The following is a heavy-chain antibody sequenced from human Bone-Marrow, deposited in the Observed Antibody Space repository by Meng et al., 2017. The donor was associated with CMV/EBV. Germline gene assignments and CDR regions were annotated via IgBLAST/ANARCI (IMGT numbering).Heavy chain of an antibody. Sequence: LRLSCAISGDSVSSNSAAWNWIRQSPSRGLEWLGRTYYRSKWYNDYAVSVKSRITINPDTSKNQFSLQLNSVTPEDTAVYDCAKEGTDAFDIWGQGTMVTVSS. CDR3: AKEGTDAFDI. V-gene: IGHV6-1*01. CDR2: TYYRSKWYN. D-gene: IGHD3-10*01. CDR1: GDSVSSNSAA. J-gene: IGHJ3*02.